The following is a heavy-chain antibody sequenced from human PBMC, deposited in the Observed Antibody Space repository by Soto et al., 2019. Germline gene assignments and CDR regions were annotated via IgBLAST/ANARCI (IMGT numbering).Heavy chain of an antibody. CDR1: GYTFTSYA. D-gene: IGHD2-15*01. V-gene: IGHV1-3*01. CDR2: INAGNGNT. J-gene: IGHJ4*02. Sequence: QVQLVQSGAEVKKPGASVKVSCKASGYTFTSYAMHWVRQAPGQRLEWMGWINAGNGNTKYSQKFKGRVTITRDTSASTAYMELSSLRSEDMAVYYCARGPGGPDGPGDYWGQGTLVTVSS. CDR3: ARGPGGPDGPGDY.